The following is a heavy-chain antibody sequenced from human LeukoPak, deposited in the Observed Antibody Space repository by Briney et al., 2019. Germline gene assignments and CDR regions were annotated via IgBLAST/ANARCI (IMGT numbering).Heavy chain of an antibody. V-gene: IGHV4-39*07. CDR2: IYYSGST. CDR1: DGSISSSGYY. D-gene: IGHD2-2*01. J-gene: IGHJ3*02. Sequence: SETLSLTCTVSDGSISSSGYYWGWLRQPPGKGLEWIGSIYYSGSTYYSPSLKSRVTISVDTSKNQFSLKLSSVTAADTAVYYCARKMREYQLLPDDAFDIWGQGTMVTVSS. CDR3: ARKMREYQLLPDDAFDI.